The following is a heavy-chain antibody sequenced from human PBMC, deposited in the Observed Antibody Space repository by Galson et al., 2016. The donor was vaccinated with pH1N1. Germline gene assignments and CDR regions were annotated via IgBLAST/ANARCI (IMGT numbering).Heavy chain of an antibody. CDR3: ARTSEDFADVDLRVFYYYGMDV. Sequence: SLRLSCAASGFTFSSYAMYWVRQAPGRGLEWVSAISGSGGTTHDADSVKGRFTISRDNSKNTLYLQMSSLRAEDTALYYCARTSEDFADVDLRVFYYYGMDVWGQGTTVTVSS. CDR1: GFTFSSYA. CDR2: ISGSGGTT. V-gene: IGHV3-23*01. J-gene: IGHJ6*02. D-gene: IGHD1-7*01.